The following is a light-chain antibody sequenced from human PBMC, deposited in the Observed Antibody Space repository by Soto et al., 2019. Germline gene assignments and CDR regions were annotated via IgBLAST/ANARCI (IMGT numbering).Light chain of an antibody. Sequence: EIVLTQSPATLSLSPGEIATLSCSASQSVSSYLAWYQQKPGQAPRLLIYDASNRATGIPARFSGSGSGTDFTLTISSLEPEDFAVYYCKQRSNLINFGQGTRLEIK. CDR1: QSVSSY. V-gene: IGKV3-11*01. CDR2: DAS. CDR3: KQRSNLIN. J-gene: IGKJ5*01.